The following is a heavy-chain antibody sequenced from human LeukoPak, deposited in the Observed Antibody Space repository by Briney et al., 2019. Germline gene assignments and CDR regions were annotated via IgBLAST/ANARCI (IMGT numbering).Heavy chain of an antibody. CDR1: VGSFSGYY. J-gene: IGHJ5*02. D-gene: IGHD3-10*01. Sequence: SETLSLTCVLYVGSFSGYYWCWIRPPPGGGLEWSGEINHSGSTNYNPSLKSRVTISVDTSKNQFSMKPSSVTAADTAVYYCARGKWQWLLWFREFVYNWFDPWGQGTLVTVSS. V-gene: IGHV4-34*01. CDR3: ARGKWQWLLWFREFVYNWFDP. CDR2: INHSGST.